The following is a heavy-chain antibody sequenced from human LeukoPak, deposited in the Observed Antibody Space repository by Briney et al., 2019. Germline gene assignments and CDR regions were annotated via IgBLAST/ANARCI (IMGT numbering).Heavy chain of an antibody. CDR2: INSDGSST. CDR3: SRGDDYGDYVRD. Sequence: GGSLRLSCAASGFTFSSDWMHWVRQAQGKGLVLVLRINSDGSSTSYADSVKGRFTISRDNAKNTLYLEMNSLRAEDTAVYYCSRGDDYGDYVRDWGQGTLVTVSS. V-gene: IGHV3-74*01. J-gene: IGHJ4*02. CDR1: GFTFSSDW. D-gene: IGHD4-17*01.